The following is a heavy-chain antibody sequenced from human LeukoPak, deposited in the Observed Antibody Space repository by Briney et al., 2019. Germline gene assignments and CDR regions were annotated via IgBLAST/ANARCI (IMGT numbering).Heavy chain of an antibody. CDR3: ASEPSRITIFGVDYYMDV. V-gene: IGHV3-66*02. Sequence: GGSLRLSCAASGFTVSSNYMSWVRQAPGKGLEWVSVIHSGGSTYYADSVKGRFTISRDNSKNTLYLQMNSLRAEDTAVYYCASEPSRITIFGVDYYMDVWGKGTTVTVSS. J-gene: IGHJ6*03. D-gene: IGHD3-3*01. CDR2: IHSGGST. CDR1: GFTVSSNY.